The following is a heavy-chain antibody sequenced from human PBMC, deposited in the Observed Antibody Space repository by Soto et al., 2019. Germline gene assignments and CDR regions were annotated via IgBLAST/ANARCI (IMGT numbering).Heavy chain of an antibody. D-gene: IGHD3-10*01. CDR1: GASINSGGYY. Sequence: QVQLQESGPGLVKPSQTLSLTCTVSGASINSGGYYWSWIRQLPGKGLEWIGYIYFSGSTYYNPSLESRVTISLDTSQNQFSLKLSSVIAADTAVYYCASGNARGVILASWGQGTLVTVS. V-gene: IGHV4-31*03. J-gene: IGHJ4*02. CDR3: ASGNARGVILAS. CDR2: IYFSGST.